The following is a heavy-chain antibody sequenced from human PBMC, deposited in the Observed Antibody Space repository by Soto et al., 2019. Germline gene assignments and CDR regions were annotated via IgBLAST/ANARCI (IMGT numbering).Heavy chain of an antibody. Sequence: ASVKVSCKVSGYTLTELSMHWVRQAPGKGLEWMGGFDPEDGETIYAQKFQGRVTMTEDTSTDTAYMELSSLRSEDTAVYYCATGLRFLEWLSDAFEIWGQGTMVTVSS. CDR1: GYTLTELS. J-gene: IGHJ3*02. CDR3: ATGLRFLEWLSDAFEI. CDR2: FDPEDGET. V-gene: IGHV1-24*01. D-gene: IGHD3-3*01.